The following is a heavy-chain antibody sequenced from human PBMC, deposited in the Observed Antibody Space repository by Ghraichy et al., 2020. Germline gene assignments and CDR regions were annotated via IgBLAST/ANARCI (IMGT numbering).Heavy chain of an antibody. CDR2: ISGSGGST. CDR3: AKDPRSHSD. CDR1: GFTFSSYG. V-gene: IGHV3-23*01. J-gene: IGHJ4*02. D-gene: IGHD3-10*01. Sequence: GGSLRLSCEASGFTFSSYGMTWVRQAPGKGLEWVSAISGSGGSTYYADSVKGRFTISRDNSKSTLYLQMNSLRADDTAVYYCAKDPRSHSDWGQGTLVTVSS.